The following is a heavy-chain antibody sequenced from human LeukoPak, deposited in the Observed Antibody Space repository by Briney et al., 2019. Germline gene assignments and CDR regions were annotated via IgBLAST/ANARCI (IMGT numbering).Heavy chain of an antibody. CDR3: ARVVVGGYYDFWSGPNWFDP. J-gene: IGHJ5*02. V-gene: IGHV3-66*01. Sequence: GGSLRLSCAASGFTVSSNYMSWVRQAPGKGLEWVSVIYSGGSTYYADSVKGRFTISRDNSKNTLYLQMNSLRAEDTAVYYCARVVVGGYYDFWSGPNWFDPWSQGTLVTVSS. D-gene: IGHD3-3*01. CDR2: IYSGGST. CDR1: GFTVSSNY.